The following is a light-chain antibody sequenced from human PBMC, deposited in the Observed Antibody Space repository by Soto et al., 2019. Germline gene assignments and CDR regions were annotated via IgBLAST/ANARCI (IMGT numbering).Light chain of an antibody. J-gene: IGLJ1*01. CDR2: EVS. CDR3: SSYTSSSTRV. CDR1: SSDVGGYNY. Sequence: QSALTQPASVSGSPGQSITISCTGTSSDVGGYNYVAWYQQHPGKVPRLMIYEVSNRPSGVSNRFSGSKSGSTASLTISGLQAEDEADYYCSSYTSSSTRVFGTGTKVTVL. V-gene: IGLV2-14*01.